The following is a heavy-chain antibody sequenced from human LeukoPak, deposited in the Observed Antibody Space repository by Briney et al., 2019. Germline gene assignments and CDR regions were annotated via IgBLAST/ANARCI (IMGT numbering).Heavy chain of an antibody. J-gene: IGHJ6*03. CDR2: INPNSGGT. Sequence: GASVKVSCKASGGTFSSYAISWVRQAPGQGLEWMGWINPNSGGTNYAQKFQGRVTMTRDTSISTAYMELSRLRSDDTAVYYCARDGGYCSSTSCYRDYYYYMDVWGKGTTVTVPS. V-gene: IGHV1-2*02. CDR3: ARDGGYCSSTSCYRDYYYYMDV. D-gene: IGHD2-2*02. CDR1: GGTFSSYA.